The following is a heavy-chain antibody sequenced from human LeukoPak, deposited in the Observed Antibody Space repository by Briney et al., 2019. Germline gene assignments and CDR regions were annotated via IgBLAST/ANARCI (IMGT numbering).Heavy chain of an antibody. CDR3: ARAKGAAPRWGYYYYYMDV. J-gene: IGHJ6*03. Sequence: PSETLSLTCTVTGGSISSYYWSWIRQPAGKGLEWIGRIYTSGSTNYNPSLKSRVTISVDTSKNQFSLKLSSVTAADTAVYYCARAKGAAPRWGYYYYYMDVWGKGTTVTVSS. CDR2: IYTSGST. V-gene: IGHV4-4*07. D-gene: IGHD4-23*01. CDR1: GGSISSYY.